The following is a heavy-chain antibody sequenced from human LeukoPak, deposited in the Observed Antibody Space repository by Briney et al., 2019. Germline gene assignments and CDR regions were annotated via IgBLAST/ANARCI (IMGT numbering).Heavy chain of an antibody. CDR2: ISSNGDNT. CDR3: VRGTGY. Sequence: GGSLRLSCSVSGFTFSTYVMHWVRQAPGKGLEYVSAISSNGDNTYYADSVKGRFTISRDNSKNTLYLQMSSLGPDDTAVYFCVRGTGYWGQGTLVTVSS. CDR1: GFTFSTYV. J-gene: IGHJ4*02. V-gene: IGHV3-64D*06.